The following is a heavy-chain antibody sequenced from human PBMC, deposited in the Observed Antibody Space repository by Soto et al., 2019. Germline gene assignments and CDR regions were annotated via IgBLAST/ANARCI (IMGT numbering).Heavy chain of an antibody. J-gene: IGHJ6*02. Sequence: ASVKGSCKASGYTFTSYYMHWVRQAPGQGLEWMGIINPSGGSTSYAQKFQGRVTMTRDTSTSTVYMELSSLRSEDTAVYYCARSMVRGLSYYYYGMDVWGQGTTVTVSS. CDR3: ARSMVRGLSYYYYGMDV. CDR2: INPSGGST. V-gene: IGHV1-46*03. D-gene: IGHD3-10*01. CDR1: GYTFTSYY.